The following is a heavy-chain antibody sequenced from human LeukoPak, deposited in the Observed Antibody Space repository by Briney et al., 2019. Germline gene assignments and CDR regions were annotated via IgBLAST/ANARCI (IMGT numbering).Heavy chain of an antibody. Sequence: GSSVKVSCTASGGTFSSYAISWVRQAPGQGLEWMGGIIPIFGTANYAQKFQGRVTITADESTSTAYMVLSSLRSEDTAVYYCARDRTKTSGWYRNWFDPWGQGTLVTVSS. CDR2: IIPIFGTA. CDR3: ARDRTKTSGWYRNWFDP. J-gene: IGHJ5*02. D-gene: IGHD6-19*01. CDR1: GGTFSSYA. V-gene: IGHV1-69*13.